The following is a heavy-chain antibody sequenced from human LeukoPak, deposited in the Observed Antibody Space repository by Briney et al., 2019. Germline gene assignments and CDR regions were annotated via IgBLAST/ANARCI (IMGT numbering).Heavy chain of an antibody. CDR2: ISGSGGST. Sequence: PGGSLRLSCAASGFTFSSYAMSWVRQAPGKGLEWVSAISGSGGSTYYAASVKGRFTISRDNSKNTLYLQMNSLRAEDTAVYYCAKRLRYFDSTNYYFDYWGQGTLVTVSS. CDR1: GFTFSSYA. D-gene: IGHD3-9*01. CDR3: AKRLRYFDSTNYYFDY. J-gene: IGHJ4*02. V-gene: IGHV3-23*01.